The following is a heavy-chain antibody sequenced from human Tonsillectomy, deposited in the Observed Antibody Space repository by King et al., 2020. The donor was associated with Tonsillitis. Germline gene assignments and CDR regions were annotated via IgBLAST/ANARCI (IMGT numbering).Heavy chain of an antibody. CDR1: GFNFSDYY. J-gene: IGHJ4*02. V-gene: IGHV3-11*01. CDR3: VRGTQEMRVGPTTVDS. Sequence: VQLVESGGALVKPGGSLRLSCAASGFNFSDYYMTWIRQAPGKGLEWLSYISSSGTTIYYIDSVRGRFTISRDNAKNSLYLQMSSLRAEDTAMYYCVRGTQEMRVGPTTVDSWGQGTLVTVSS. D-gene: IGHD3-22*01. CDR2: ISSSGTTI.